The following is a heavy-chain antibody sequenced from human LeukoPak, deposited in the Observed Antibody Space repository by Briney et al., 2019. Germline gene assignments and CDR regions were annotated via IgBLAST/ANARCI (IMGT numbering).Heavy chain of an antibody. D-gene: IGHD5-12*01. CDR3: ARDIGPQGGYSGYHPPLRY. Sequence: PGGSLRLSCAASGFTFSDYYMSWVRQAPGKGLEWVSYISGSSTYTNYADSVKGRYTISRDNAKNSLYLQMNSLRAEDTAVYYCARDIGPQGGYSGYHPPLRYWGQGTLVTVSS. CDR2: ISGSSTYT. V-gene: IGHV3-11*05. J-gene: IGHJ4*02. CDR1: GFTFSDYY.